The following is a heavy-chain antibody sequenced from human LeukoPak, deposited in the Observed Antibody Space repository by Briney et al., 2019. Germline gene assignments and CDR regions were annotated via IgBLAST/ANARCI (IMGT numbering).Heavy chain of an antibody. J-gene: IGHJ4*02. CDR3: ARAGYSSSWIHY. Sequence: SETLSLTCAVYGGSFSGYYWSWIRQPPGKGLEWIGEINHSGSTNYNPSLKSRVTISVDTSKNQFSLKLSSVTAADTAVYYCARAGYSSSWIHYWGQGTLVTVSS. CDR1: GGSFSGYY. V-gene: IGHV4-34*01. D-gene: IGHD6-13*01. CDR2: INHSGST.